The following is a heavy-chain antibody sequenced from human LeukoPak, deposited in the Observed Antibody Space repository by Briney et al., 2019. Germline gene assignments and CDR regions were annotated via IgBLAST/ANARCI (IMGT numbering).Heavy chain of an antibody. D-gene: IGHD6-13*01. Sequence: GASVKVSCKASGYTFTGYYMHWVRQASGQGLEWMGWINPNSGGTNYAQKFQGRVTMTRDTSISTAYMELSRLRSDDTAVYYCARDPYSSSWYVRSGFFDYWGQGTLVTVSS. CDR2: INPNSGGT. V-gene: IGHV1-2*02. CDR3: ARDPYSSSWYVRSGFFDY. CDR1: GYTFTGYY. J-gene: IGHJ4*02.